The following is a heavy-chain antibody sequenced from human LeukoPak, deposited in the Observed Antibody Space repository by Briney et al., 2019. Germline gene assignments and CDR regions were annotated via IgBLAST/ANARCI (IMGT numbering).Heavy chain of an antibody. D-gene: IGHD6-13*01. CDR3: ARDFSSWVIDY. J-gene: IGHJ4*02. CDR2: ISSSSSYI. Sequence: GGSLRLSCAASGFAFSSYSMDWVRQAPGKGLEWVSSISSSSSYIYYADSVKGRFTISRDNAKNSLYLQMNSLRAEDTAVYYCARDFSSWVIDYWGQGTLVTVSS. V-gene: IGHV3-21*01. CDR1: GFAFSSYS.